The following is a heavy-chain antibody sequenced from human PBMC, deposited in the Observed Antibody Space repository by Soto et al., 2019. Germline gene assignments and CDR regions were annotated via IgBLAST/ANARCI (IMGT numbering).Heavy chain of an antibody. J-gene: IGHJ6*02. D-gene: IGHD2-2*01. CDR3: VFGDCTSTSCSYYFYGLDV. Sequence: QVQLVQSGAEVKKPGSSVMVSCKASGGSFRRYAISWVRQAPGQGLEWMGGILPIFGSPSHAQKFQGRATITADESTSTAYLELTSLTSEDTAMYYCVFGDCTSTSCSYYFYGLDVWGQGTTVTVSS. CDR1: GGSFRRYA. V-gene: IGHV1-69*01. CDR2: ILPIFGSP.